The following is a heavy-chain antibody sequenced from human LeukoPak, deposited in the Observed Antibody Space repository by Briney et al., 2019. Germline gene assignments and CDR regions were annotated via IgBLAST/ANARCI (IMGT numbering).Heavy chain of an antibody. CDR1: GFTFSSYA. D-gene: IGHD6-13*01. CDR2: ISGSGGST. J-gene: IGHJ4*02. V-gene: IGHV3-23*01. CDR3: AKDSARAIAAAGTGFDY. Sequence: GSLRLSCAASGFTFSSYAMSWVRQAPGKGLEWVSGISGSGGSTYYADSVKGRFTISRDNSKNTLYLQMNSLRAEDTAVYYCAKDSARAIAAAGTGFDYWGQGTLVTVSS.